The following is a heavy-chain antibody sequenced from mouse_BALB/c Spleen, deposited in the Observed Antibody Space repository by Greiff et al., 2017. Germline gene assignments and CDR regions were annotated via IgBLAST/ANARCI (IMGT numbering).Heavy chain of an antibody. Sequence: EVQLVESGGGLVQPGGSLRLSCATSGFTFTDYYMSWVRQPPGKALEWLGFIRNKANGYTTEYSASVKGRFTISRDNSQSILYLQMNTLRAEDSATYYCAREGWDYWGQGTSVTVSS. CDR3: AREGWDY. CDR1: GFTFTDYY. V-gene: IGHV7-3*02. CDR2: IRNKANGYTT. J-gene: IGHJ4*01.